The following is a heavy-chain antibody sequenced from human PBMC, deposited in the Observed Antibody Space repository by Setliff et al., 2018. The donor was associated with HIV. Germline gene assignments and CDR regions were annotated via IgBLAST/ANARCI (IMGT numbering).Heavy chain of an antibody. CDR1: GFRFSGYD. CDR3: AALGYSSTWNY. Sequence: GGSLRLSCAASGFRFSGYDMHWVRQVPGKGLEWVSFISWDGGSSDYADSVKGRFTISRDNSKSSLFLQMDSLRAEDTAFYYCAALGYSSTWNYWGQGTLVTVSS. V-gene: IGHV3-43D*03. D-gene: IGHD6-13*01. J-gene: IGHJ4*02. CDR2: ISWDGGSS.